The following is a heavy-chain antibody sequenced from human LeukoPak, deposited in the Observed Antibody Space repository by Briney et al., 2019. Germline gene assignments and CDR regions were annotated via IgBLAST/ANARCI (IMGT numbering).Heavy chain of an antibody. CDR2: IYYSGST. D-gene: IGHD3-10*01. V-gene: IGHV4-39*01. J-gene: IGHJ4*02. CDR3: AKMVRGAPIDY. CDR1: SASTTSSPYY. Sequence: SETLSLTCTVSSASTTSSPYYWGWIRQPPGKGLEWIGSIYYSGSTYYNPSLKSRVTISVDTSKNQFSLKLSSVTAADTAVYYCAKMVRGAPIDYWGQGTLVTVSS.